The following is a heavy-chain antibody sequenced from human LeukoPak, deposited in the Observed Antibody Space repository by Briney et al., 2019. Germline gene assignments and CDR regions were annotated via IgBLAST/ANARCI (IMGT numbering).Heavy chain of an antibody. CDR1: GFTFFHYE. D-gene: IGHD6-19*01. Sequence: PGGSLRLSCAASGFTFFHYERNWGRQAPGKGLEWVAYISTTGATQHFADSVKGRFTLSRDNAENSMVLQMNNVRVEDTAFYYCARGSAVATVWFDYWGRGTLVTVSS. CDR3: ARGSAVATVWFDY. V-gene: IGHV3-48*03. CDR2: ISTTGATQ. J-gene: IGHJ5*01.